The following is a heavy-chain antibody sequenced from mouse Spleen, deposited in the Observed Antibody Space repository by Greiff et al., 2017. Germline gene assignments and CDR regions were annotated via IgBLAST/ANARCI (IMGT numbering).Heavy chain of an antibody. D-gene: IGHD1-1*01. CDR2: ISSGGSYT. Sequence: EVKLEESGGGLVKPGGSLKLSCAASGFTFSSYAMSWVRQTPEKRLEWVATISSGGSYTYYPDSVKGRFTISRDNAKNTLYLQMSSLRSEDTAMYYCARQRIYYYGSSSSYWYFDVWGAGTTVTVSS. V-gene: IGHV5-9-3*01. CDR1: GFTFSSYA. J-gene: IGHJ1*01. CDR3: ARQRIYYYGSSSSYWYFDV.